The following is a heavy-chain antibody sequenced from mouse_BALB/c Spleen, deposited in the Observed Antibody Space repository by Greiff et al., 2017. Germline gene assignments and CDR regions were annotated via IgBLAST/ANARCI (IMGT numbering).Heavy chain of an antibody. D-gene: IGHD1-1*01. CDR3: TRDTLYYGSSSAWFAY. CDR1: GFTFSSYG. V-gene: IGHV5-6*01. J-gene: IGHJ3*01. CDR2: ISSGGSYT. Sequence: EVKLQESGGDLVKPGGSLKLSCAASGFTFSSYGMSWVRQTPDKRLEWVATISSGGSYTYYPDSVKERFTISRDNAKNTLYLQMSSLKTEDTAMYYCTRDTLYYGSSSAWFAYWGQGTLVTVSA.